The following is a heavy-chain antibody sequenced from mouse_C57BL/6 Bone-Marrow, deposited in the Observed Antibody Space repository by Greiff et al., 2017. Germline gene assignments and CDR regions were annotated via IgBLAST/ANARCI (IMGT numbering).Heavy chain of an antibody. V-gene: IGHV1-15*01. CDR2: IDPETGGT. CDR3: TRVTTVVATRGDY. Sequence: VKLVESGAELVRPGASVTLSCKASGYTFTDYEMHWVKQTPVHGLDWIGAIDPETGGTAYNQKFKGKAILTADQSSSTAYMELRSLTSEDSAFYYCTRVTTVVATRGDYWGQGTTLTVSS. CDR1: GYTFTDYE. D-gene: IGHD1-1*01. J-gene: IGHJ2*01.